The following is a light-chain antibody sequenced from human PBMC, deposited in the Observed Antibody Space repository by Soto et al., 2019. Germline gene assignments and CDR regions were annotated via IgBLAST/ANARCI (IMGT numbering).Light chain of an antibody. CDR1: QDIRNY. Sequence: DIKMTQSPPSLSASVGDRVTITCQASQDIRNYLNWYQHKPGKAPKVLIYDASNLDTGVPSRFSGSGSGTEFTLTISSLQPDDFATYYCQQYNSYSTFGQGTKVDIK. J-gene: IGKJ1*01. CDR2: DAS. CDR3: QQYNSYST. V-gene: IGKV1-33*01.